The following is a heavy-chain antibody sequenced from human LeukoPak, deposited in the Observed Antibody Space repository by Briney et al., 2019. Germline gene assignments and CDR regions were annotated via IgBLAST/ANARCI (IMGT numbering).Heavy chain of an antibody. Sequence: PSETLSLTCTVSGGSISSSSYHWGWIRQPPGKGLEWIGSIYYSGSTYYNPSLKSRVTISVDTSKNQFSLKLSSVTAADTAVYYCARVGSGCSSTSCYSAYYYHYMDVWGKGTTVTVSS. V-gene: IGHV4-39*01. J-gene: IGHJ6*03. D-gene: IGHD2-2*02. CDR1: GGSISSSSYH. CDR3: ARVGSGCSSTSCYSAYYYHYMDV. CDR2: IYYSGST.